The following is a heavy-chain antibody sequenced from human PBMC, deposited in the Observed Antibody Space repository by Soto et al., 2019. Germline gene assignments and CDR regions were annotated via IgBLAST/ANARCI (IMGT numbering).Heavy chain of an antibody. Sequence: QVYLVQSGAEVKKPGSSVKVSCKALRGTFTNYAFSWVRQAPGQGLEWMGGIMPFFGSGNYAQKFQGRINITADESTSSVYLELTSLRSEDTAMYYCARDRAGYYSHFVYWGQGTLVTVSS. CDR3: ARDRAGYYSHFVY. J-gene: IGHJ4*02. D-gene: IGHD3-22*01. CDR1: RGTFTNYA. V-gene: IGHV1-69*01. CDR2: IMPFFGSG.